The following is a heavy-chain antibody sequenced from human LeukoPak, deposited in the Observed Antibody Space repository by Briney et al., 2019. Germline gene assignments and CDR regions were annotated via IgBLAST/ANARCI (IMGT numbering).Heavy chain of an antibody. V-gene: IGHV1-69*04. Sequence: SDTVPCKGCVGTFSNYAIRWVRQPPAPGLEWVGKIVPIFGIANYAQKFQGRVTITADKSTSTAYMELSSLRSEDTAVYYGAGNIDPWAKEPYYFDCWGQGTLVTVSS. J-gene: IGHJ4*02. CDR2: IVPIFGIA. D-gene: IGHD2/OR15-2a*01. CDR3: AGNIDPWAKEPYYFDC. CDR1: VGTFSNYA.